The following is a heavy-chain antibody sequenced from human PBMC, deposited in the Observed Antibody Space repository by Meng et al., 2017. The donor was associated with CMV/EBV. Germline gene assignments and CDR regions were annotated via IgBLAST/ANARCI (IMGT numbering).Heavy chain of an antibody. J-gene: IGHJ3*02. CDR1: GGTFSSYA. D-gene: IGHD3-22*01. V-gene: IGHV1-69*05. CDR3: ARQGTSSPMYYYDSSGDDDAFDI. CDR2: IIPIFGAA. Sequence: SVKVSCKASGGTFSSYAIGWVRQAPGQGLEWMGGIIPIFGAANYAQKFQGRVTITTDESTSTAYMELSSLRSEDTAVYYCARQGTSSPMYYYDSSGDDDAFDIWGQGTMVTVSS.